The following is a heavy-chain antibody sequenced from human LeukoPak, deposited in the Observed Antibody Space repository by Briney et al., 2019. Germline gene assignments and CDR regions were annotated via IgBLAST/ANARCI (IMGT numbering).Heavy chain of an antibody. CDR2: ISWNSGSI. CDR1: GFTFDDYA. CDR3: AKAGGYGGNSYFDY. J-gene: IGHJ4*02. Sequence: GGSLRLSCAASGFTFDDYAMHWVRQAPGKGLEWASGISWNSGSIGYADSVKGRFTISRDNAKNSLYLQMNSLRAEDTALYYCAKAGGYGGNSYFDYWGQGTLVTVSS. D-gene: IGHD4-17*01. V-gene: IGHV3-9*01.